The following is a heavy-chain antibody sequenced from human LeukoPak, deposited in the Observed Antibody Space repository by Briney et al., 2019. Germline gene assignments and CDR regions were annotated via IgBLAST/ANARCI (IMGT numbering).Heavy chain of an antibody. CDR3: ARRVPEYYDILTGSFDY. J-gene: IGHJ4*02. V-gene: IGHV5-51*01. CDR2: IYPGDPDT. CDR1: GYSFTSYW. D-gene: IGHD3-9*01. Sequence: GESLKISCKGSGYSFTSYWIGWVRQMPGKGLEWMGIIYPGDPDTRYSPSFQGQVTISADKSISTAYLQWSSLKASDTAMYYCARRVPEYYDILTGSFDYWGQGTLVTVSS.